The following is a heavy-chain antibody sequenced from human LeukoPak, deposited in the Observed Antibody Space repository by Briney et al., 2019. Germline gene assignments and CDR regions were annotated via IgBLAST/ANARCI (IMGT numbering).Heavy chain of an antibody. V-gene: IGHV1-69*01. Sequence: ASVKVSCKASGGTFSSYAISWVRQAPGQGLEWMGGIIPIFGTANYAQKFQGRVTITADESTSTAYMELSSLRSEDTAVYYCARGAWQQLGGNWFDPWGQGTLVTVSS. CDR1: GGTFSSYA. D-gene: IGHD6-13*01. CDR2: IIPIFGTA. J-gene: IGHJ5*02. CDR3: ARGAWQQLGGNWFDP.